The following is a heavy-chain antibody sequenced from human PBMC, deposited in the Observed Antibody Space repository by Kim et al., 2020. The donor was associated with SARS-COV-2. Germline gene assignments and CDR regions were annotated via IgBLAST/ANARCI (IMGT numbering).Heavy chain of an antibody. Sequence: GGSLRLSCAASGFTFSSYWMSWVRQAPGKGLEWVANIKQDGSEKYYVDSVKGRFTISRDNAKNSLYLQMNSLRAEDTAVYYCARERAMVRGDPYYYYGMDVWGQGTTVTVSS. CDR1: GFTFSSYW. CDR3: ARERAMVRGDPYYYYGMDV. CDR2: IKQDGSEK. D-gene: IGHD3-10*01. J-gene: IGHJ6*02. V-gene: IGHV3-7*03.